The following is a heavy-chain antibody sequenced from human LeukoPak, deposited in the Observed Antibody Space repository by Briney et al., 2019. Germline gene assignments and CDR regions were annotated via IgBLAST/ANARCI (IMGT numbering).Heavy chain of an antibody. V-gene: IGHV4-34*01. J-gene: IGHJ5*02. Sequence: PSETLSLTCAVYGGSFSGYYWSWIRQPPGKGLEWIGEINHTGSTNYNTSLKSRVTISVDTSKNQFSLKLSSVTAADTAVYYCARDSGTTGEVKFDPWGQGTLVIVSS. CDR1: GGSFSGYY. D-gene: IGHD3-10*01. CDR2: INHTGST. CDR3: ARDSGTTGEVKFDP.